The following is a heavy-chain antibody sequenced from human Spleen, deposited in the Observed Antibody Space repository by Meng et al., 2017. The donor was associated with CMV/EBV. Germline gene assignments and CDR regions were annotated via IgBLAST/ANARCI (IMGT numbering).Heavy chain of an antibody. CDR2: INANNGAT. CDR3: ASTPITARPYQFDY. D-gene: IGHD6-6*01. J-gene: IGHJ4*02. V-gene: IGHV1-2*02. CDR1: GYTFTGYY. Sequence: ASVKVSCKASGYTFTGYYLHWVRQARGQGLEWMGWINANNGATHYAQSFQDRLTVTRDTSISTAYMDLKKLRSDDTAAYYCASTPITARPYQFDYWGQGTLVTVSS.